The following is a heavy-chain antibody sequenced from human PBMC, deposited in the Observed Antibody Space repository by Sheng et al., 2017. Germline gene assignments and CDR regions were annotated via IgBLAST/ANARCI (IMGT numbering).Heavy chain of an antibody. V-gene: IGHV1-18*01. J-gene: IGHJ6*03. CDR2: ISTYNGDT. CDR1: GYTFTTYS. CDR3: ARGVDSRSPDRYYYYMDV. Sequence: QVQLVQSGGDMKKPGASVKVSCKASGYTFTTYSITWVRQAPGQGLEWMGWISTYNGDTKFAQKFQGRVTMTTDTSTRTVYMELRGLRSDDTAVYYCARGVDSRSPDRYYYYMDVWGQGT. D-gene: IGHD6-6*01.